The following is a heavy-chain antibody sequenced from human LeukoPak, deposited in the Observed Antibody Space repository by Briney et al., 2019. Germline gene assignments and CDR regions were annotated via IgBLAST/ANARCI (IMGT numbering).Heavy chain of an antibody. CDR1: GGSISSYY. CDR3: ARHRCSSGWRFDY. Sequence: SETLSLTCTVSGGSISSYYWSWIRQPPGKGLEWIGYIYYSGSTNYNPSLKSRVTISVDTSKNQFSLKLSSVTAADTAVYYCARHRCSSGWRFDYWGQGTLVTVSS. CDR2: IYYSGST. V-gene: IGHV4-59*08. J-gene: IGHJ4*02. D-gene: IGHD6-19*01.